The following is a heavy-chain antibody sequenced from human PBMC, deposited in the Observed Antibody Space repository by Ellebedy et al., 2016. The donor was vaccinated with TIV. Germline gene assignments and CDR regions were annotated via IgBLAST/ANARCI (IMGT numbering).Heavy chain of an antibody. V-gene: IGHV3-23*01. CDR2: LAGRSENT. J-gene: IGHJ4*02. Sequence: PGGSLRLSCAASGFTFSNYAMSWVRQAPGKGLEWVSALAGRSENTYYADSVQGRFTISRDNSENSLYLQMNSRRAEETAVYYCAKTGSKGHYWRTPIAYWGQGTLVTVSS. CDR3: AKTGSKGHYWRTPIAY. CDR1: GFTFSNYA. D-gene: IGHD1-1*01.